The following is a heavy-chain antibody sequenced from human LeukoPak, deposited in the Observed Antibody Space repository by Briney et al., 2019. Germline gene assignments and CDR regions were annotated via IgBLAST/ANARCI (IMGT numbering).Heavy chain of an antibody. Sequence: GGSLRLSCAASGFTFSSYSMNWVRQAPGKGLEWVSSISSSSSYIYYADSVKGRFTISRDNAKNSLYLQMNSLRAEDTAVYYCARAGDGYNFDYWGQGTLVTVSP. J-gene: IGHJ4*02. CDR1: GFTFSSYS. D-gene: IGHD5-24*01. CDR2: ISSSSSYI. CDR3: ARAGDGYNFDY. V-gene: IGHV3-21*01.